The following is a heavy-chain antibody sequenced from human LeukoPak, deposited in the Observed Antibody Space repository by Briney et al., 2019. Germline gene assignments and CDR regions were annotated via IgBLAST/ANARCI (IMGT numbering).Heavy chain of an antibody. Sequence: SETLSLTCAVYGGSFSGYYWSWIRQPPGKGLEWIGEINHSGSTNYNPSLKSRVTISVDTSKNQFSLKLSSVTAADTAVYYCARHRNCSGGSCYIDYWGQGTLVTVSS. J-gene: IGHJ4*02. CDR3: ARHRNCSGGSCYIDY. D-gene: IGHD2-15*01. CDR1: GGSFSGYY. V-gene: IGHV4-34*01. CDR2: INHSGST.